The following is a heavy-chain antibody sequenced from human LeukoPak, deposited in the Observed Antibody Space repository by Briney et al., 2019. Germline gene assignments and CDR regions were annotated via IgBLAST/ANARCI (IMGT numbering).Heavy chain of an antibody. D-gene: IGHD2-15*01. CDR1: GFIFSNYY. J-gene: IGHJ4*02. CDR2: ISSSGSTI. V-gene: IGHV3-11*01. CDR3: AREYRVVAAAFDN. Sequence: GGSLRLSCAASGFIFSNYYMSWIRQAPGKGLEWVSYISSSGSTIYYADSVKGRFTISWDNAKNSLFLQMNSLRAEDTAVYYCAREYRVVAAAFDNWGQGTLVTVSS.